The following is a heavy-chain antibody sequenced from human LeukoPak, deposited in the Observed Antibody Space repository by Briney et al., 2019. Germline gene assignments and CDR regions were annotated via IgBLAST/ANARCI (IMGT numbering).Heavy chain of an antibody. CDR2: INPNSGGT. J-gene: IGHJ4*02. D-gene: IGHD2-21*02. CDR1: GYTFTGYY. V-gene: IGHV1-2*02. Sequence: GASVTVSCEASGYTFTGYYMHWVRQAPGQGLEWMGWINPNSGGTNYAQKFQGRVTMTRDTSISTAYMELSRLRSDDTAVYYCARDIVVVTAIQGRFDYWGQGTLVTVSS. CDR3: ARDIVVVTAIQGRFDY.